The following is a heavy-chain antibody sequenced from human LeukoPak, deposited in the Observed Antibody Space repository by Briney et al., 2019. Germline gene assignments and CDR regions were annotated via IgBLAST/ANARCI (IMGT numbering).Heavy chain of an antibody. J-gene: IGHJ6*03. D-gene: IGHD4-17*01. CDR3: AKDPWLARYGRYYYYYYMDV. V-gene: IGHV3-30*02. CDR2: IRYDGSNK. CDR1: GFTFSSYS. Sequence: PGGSLRLSCAASGFTFSSYSMNWVRQAPGKGLEWVAFIRYDGSNKYYADSVKGRFTISRDNSKNTLYLQMNSLRAEDTAVYYCAKDPWLARYGRYYYYYYMDVWGKGTTVTVSS.